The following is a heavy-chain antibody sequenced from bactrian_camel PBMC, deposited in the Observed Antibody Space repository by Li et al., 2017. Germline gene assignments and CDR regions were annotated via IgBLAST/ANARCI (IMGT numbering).Heavy chain of an antibody. CDR1: GSGYISGTAC. CDR2: VNNDGTT. D-gene: IGHD3*01. J-gene: IGHJ4*01. CDR3: AADSDDCYVGSEYWYMD. V-gene: IGHV3S53*01. Sequence: HVQLVESGGGLVQAGGSLTLSCAASGSGYISGTACMGWYRQSPRNPCEMVSNVNNDGTTHYADSAKGRFTISKDNANNTLYLQMNNLKPEDSAMYYCAADSDDCYVGSEYWYMDWGQGTQVTVS.